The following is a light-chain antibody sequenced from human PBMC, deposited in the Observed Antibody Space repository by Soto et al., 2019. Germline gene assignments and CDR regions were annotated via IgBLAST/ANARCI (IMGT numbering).Light chain of an antibody. CDR2: EVS. J-gene: IGLJ2*01. Sequence: QSVLTQPASVSGSPGQSITISCTGTSSDVGAYNFVSWYQHHPGKAPKLMIYEVSNRPSGVSNRFSGSKSGNTASLTISGLQAEDEADYYCSAYTTSSAVAFGGGTKLTVL. V-gene: IGLV2-14*01. CDR1: SSDVGAYNF. CDR3: SAYTTSSAVA.